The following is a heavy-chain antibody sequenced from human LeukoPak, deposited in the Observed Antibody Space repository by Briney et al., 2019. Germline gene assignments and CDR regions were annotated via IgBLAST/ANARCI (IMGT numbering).Heavy chain of an antibody. Sequence: GGSLRLSCAASGFTFSSYAMSWVRQAPGKGLEWVSAISGRGGSTYYADSVKGRFTISRDHSKNTLYLQIQSHRDEDPAVYYNAKVYSGSYDYWGQGPLVTVPS. CDR1: GFTFSSYA. V-gene: IGHV3-23*01. CDR2: ISGRGGST. J-gene: IGHJ4*02. D-gene: IGHD1-26*01. CDR3: AKVYSGSYDY.